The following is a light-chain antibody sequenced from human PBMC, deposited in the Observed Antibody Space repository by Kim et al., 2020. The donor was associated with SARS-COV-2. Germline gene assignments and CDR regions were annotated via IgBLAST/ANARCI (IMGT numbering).Light chain of an antibody. CDR2: GAS. CDR1: QGVNNH. V-gene: IGKV1-16*02. CDR3: QQYYALPFT. Sequence: SASVGDRVTITCRARQGVNNHVAWFEEKPGRAPRSLICGASNVHSGVPSQFSDSGSGTDFTLTIRSLQPEDFASYYCQQYYALPFTFGGGTQVEIK. J-gene: IGKJ4*01.